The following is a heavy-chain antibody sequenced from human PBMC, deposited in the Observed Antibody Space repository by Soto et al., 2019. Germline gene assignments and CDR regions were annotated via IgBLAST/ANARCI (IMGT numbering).Heavy chain of an antibody. Sequence: SVKVSCKASGGTFSSYAISWVRQAPGQGLEWMGGIIPIFGTANYAQKFQGRVTITADESTSTAYMELSSLRSEDTAVYYCARDRFTMVGGVMFYYYGMDVWGKGPTVTVSS. CDR3: ARDRFTMVGGVMFYYYGMDV. CDR2: IIPIFGTA. V-gene: IGHV1-69*13. J-gene: IGHJ6*04. D-gene: IGHD3-10*01. CDR1: GGTFSSYA.